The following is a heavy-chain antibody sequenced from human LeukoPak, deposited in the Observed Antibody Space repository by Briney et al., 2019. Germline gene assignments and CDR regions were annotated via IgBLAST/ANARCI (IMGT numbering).Heavy chain of an antibody. CDR1: GFTFSDYY. J-gene: IGHJ5*02. CDR3: ARDNGGYNWFDP. D-gene: IGHD2-8*01. Sequence: PRGSLRLSCAASGFTFSDYYMSWIRQAPGKGLEWVAVIWYDGSYKYYADSVKGRFTISRENSNNTLYLQMNSLRAEDTAVYYCARDNGGYNWFDPWGQGTLVTVSS. V-gene: IGHV3-33*08. CDR2: IWYDGSYK.